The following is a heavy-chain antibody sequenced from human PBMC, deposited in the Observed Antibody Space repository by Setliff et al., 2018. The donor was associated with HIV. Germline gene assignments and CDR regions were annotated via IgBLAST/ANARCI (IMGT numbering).Heavy chain of an antibody. D-gene: IGHD6-19*01. V-gene: IGHV4-39*07. J-gene: IGHJ4*01. CDR2: FYYSGGT. CDR3: ARSGALATSTWSPFDY. CDR1: GGYISTNNYY. Sequence: SETLSLTCTVSGGYISTNNYYCVWIRQPPGKGLEWIASFYYSGGTYYNPSLKSRVTISVDTSKNQFSLKLSAVTAADTALYYCARSGALATSTWSPFDYWGHGNQVTVSS.